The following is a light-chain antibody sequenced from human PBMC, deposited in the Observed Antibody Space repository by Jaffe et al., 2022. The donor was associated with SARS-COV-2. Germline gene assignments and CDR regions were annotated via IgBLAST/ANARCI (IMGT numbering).Light chain of an antibody. CDR1: SSDVGAYNF. CDR3: CSYTTSNTLV. V-gene: IGLV2-14*03. Sequence: QSALTQPASVSGSPGQSITISCTGTSSDVGAYNFVSWYQQHPGEAPKLMIYDVSSRPSGASDRFSGSKSDNTASLTISGLQAEDEADYYCCSYTTSNTLVFGGGTKLTVL. J-gene: IGLJ2*01. CDR2: DVS.